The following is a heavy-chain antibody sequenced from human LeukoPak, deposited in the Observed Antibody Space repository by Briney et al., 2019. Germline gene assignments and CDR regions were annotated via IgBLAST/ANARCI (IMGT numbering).Heavy chain of an antibody. CDR3: ARGLDAAAGLANFDY. CDR1: GYSFSYFG. V-gene: IGHV1-18*01. CDR2: INCYNGNT. Sequence: ASVKVSCKASGYSFSYFGIDWVRQAPGQGLEWMGWINCYNGNTNYAQKSEGRLTLTTDTATSSVYMELRNLRSDDTAVYYCARGLDAAAGLANFDYWGQGTLVTVSS. J-gene: IGHJ4*02. D-gene: IGHD6-25*01.